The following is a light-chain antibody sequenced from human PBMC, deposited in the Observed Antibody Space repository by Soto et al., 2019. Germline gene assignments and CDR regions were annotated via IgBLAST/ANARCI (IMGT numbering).Light chain of an antibody. J-gene: IGKJ2*01. CDR2: EAS. CDR1: QSINNW. Sequence: DIQMTQSPSTLSASVGDRVTITCRASQSINNWLAWYQQKPGKAPKLLIYEASSLLSGVPSRFSGSGSGTVFTLTISSLQPDDFADYYCQQYDSDSSTFGQGTKLDI. CDR3: QQYDSDSST. V-gene: IGKV1-5*03.